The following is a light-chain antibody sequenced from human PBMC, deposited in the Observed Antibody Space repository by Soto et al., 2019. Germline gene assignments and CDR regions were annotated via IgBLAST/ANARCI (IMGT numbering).Light chain of an antibody. J-gene: IGLJ1*01. V-gene: IGLV2-8*01. CDR1: SSDVGGYKY. CDR3: FSFTSTNTHV. CDR2: EVN. Sequence: QSVLTQPPSASGSLGQSVTISCTGTSSDVGGYKYVSWYQQHPGKAPKVMIYEVNKRPSGVPDRFSGSKSGNTASLTISGLQAEDEADYYCFSFTSTNTHVFGSGTKVTVL.